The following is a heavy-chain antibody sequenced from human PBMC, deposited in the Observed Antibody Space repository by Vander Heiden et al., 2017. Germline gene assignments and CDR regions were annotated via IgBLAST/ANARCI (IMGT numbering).Heavy chain of an antibody. D-gene: IGHD1-26*01. CDR2: IDPNNGGT. CDR1: GYTFIGFY. J-gene: IGHJ4*02. V-gene: IGHV1-2*02. Sequence: QVQLVQSGAEVKKPGAPVKVSCKASGYTFIGFYIHWVRQAPGQGLEWMGWIDPNNGGTTYAQKFRGRVTMTRDTSITTTYLELSSLRADDTAVYFCAKDTEGRGSYPDYWGQGTLVTVSS. CDR3: AKDTEGRGSYPDY.